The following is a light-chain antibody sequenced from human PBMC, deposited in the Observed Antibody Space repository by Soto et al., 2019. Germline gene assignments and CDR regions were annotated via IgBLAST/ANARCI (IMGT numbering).Light chain of an antibody. CDR3: SSYAGSNNLGV. J-gene: IGLJ1*01. Sequence: QSALTQPPSASGSPGQSVTISCTGTSSDIGGYNYVSWYQQYPGKAPKLMIYEVSKRPSGVPDRSSGSKSGNTASLTVSGLQAEDEADYYCSSYAGSNNLGVFGTGT. CDR2: EVS. CDR1: SSDIGGYNY. V-gene: IGLV2-8*01.